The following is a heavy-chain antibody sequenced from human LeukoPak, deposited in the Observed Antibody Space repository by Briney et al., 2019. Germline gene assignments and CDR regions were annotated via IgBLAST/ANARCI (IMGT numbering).Heavy chain of an antibody. CDR1: GGTFSSYA. CDR3: ARDYDFWSGYLDY. CDR2: IIPIFGTA. D-gene: IGHD3-3*01. J-gene: IGHJ4*02. Sequence: GASVKVSCKASGGTFSSYAISWVRQAPGQGLEWMGGIIPIFGTANYAQKFQGGVTITADESTSTAYMELSSLRSEDTAVYYCARDYDFWSGYLDYWGQGTLVTVSS. V-gene: IGHV1-69*13.